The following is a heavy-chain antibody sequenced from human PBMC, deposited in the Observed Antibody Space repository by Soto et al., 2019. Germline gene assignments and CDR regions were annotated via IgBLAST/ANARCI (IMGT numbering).Heavy chain of an antibody. CDR3: ARASYYTDSRGYYYRYYFDY. CDR2: IYSGGST. CDR1: GFTVNNNY. V-gene: IGHV3-66*01. Sequence: PGGSLRLSCAASGFTVNNNYMSWVRQAPGKGLEWVSVIYSGGSTYYADSVMGRFTISRDNSKNTVHLQMNSLRAEDTAVYYCARASYYTDSRGYYYRYYFDYWGEGGVVTVSS. J-gene: IGHJ4*02. D-gene: IGHD3-22*01.